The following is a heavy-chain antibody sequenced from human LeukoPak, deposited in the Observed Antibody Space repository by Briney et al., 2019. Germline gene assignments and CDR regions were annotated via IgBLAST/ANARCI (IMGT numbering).Heavy chain of an antibody. CDR3: AKTAPYSGYDYGPFDY. Sequence: PGGSLRLSCAASGFTFSDYYMSLIRQAPGKGLEWVSYISSSGSTIYYADSVKGRFTISRDNAKNSMYLQMNSLRAEDTAVYYCAKTAPYSGYDYGPFDYWGQGTLVTVSS. J-gene: IGHJ4*02. D-gene: IGHD5-12*01. CDR1: GFTFSDYY. CDR2: ISSSGSTI. V-gene: IGHV3-11*01.